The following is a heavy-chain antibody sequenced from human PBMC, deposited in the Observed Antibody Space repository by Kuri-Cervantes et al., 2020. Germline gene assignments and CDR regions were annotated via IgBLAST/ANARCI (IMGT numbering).Heavy chain of an antibody. J-gene: IGHJ3*02. Sequence: LSLTCAASGFTFSSYGMHWVRQAPGKGLEWVAVISYDGSNKYYADSVKGRFTISRDNSKNTLYLQMNSLRSDDTAVYYCARGVVGATGAFDIWGQGTMVTVSS. CDR1: GFTFSSYG. CDR2: ISYDGSNK. D-gene: IGHD1-26*01. V-gene: IGHV3-30*03. CDR3: ARGVVGATGAFDI.